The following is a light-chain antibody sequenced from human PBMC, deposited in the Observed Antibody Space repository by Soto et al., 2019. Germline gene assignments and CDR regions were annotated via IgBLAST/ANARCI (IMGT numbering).Light chain of an antibody. CDR2: DAS. CDR3: QQYENWPPVT. CDR1: HSISNY. Sequence: EIVMMQSPATLSVSPGERATLSCRASHSISNYLAWYQQKPXQAPRLLIYDASTRATGVPARFSXXXXXXXXXXTISSLQSEDFAVYYCQQYENWPPVTFGPGTKVDLK. J-gene: IGKJ3*01. V-gene: IGKV3-15*01.